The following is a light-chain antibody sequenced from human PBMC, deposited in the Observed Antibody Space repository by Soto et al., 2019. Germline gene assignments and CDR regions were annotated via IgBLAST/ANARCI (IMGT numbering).Light chain of an antibody. CDR2: KAS. J-gene: IGKJ1*01. CDR3: QQYNDYSWT. V-gene: IGKV1-5*03. CDR1: QSIGIW. Sequence: IQMTQSPSTLSASVGDRVAITCRASQSIGIWLAWYQQKPGKAPRCLIYKASSLASGVPSRFSGSGYGTEFTLTISSLQPDDFAAYYCQQYNDYSWTFGRGTKVEIK.